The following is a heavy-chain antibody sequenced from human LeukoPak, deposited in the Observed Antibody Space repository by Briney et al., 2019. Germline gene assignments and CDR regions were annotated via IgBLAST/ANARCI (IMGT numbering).Heavy chain of an antibody. D-gene: IGHD6-13*01. CDR1: GGTFSSYA. V-gene: IGHV1-69*04. Sequence: ASVKVSCKASGGTFSSYAISWVRQAPGQGLEWMGRIIPILGIANDAQKFQGRVTITADKSTSTAYMELSSLRSEDTAVYYCAREGEQRLVPLSSLDPWGQGTLVTVSS. CDR3: AREGEQRLVPLSSLDP. J-gene: IGHJ5*02. CDR2: IIPILGIA.